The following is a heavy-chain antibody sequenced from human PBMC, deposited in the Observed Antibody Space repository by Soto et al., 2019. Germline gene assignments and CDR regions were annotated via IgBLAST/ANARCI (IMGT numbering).Heavy chain of an antibody. Sequence: EVQLVESGGGLVQPGGSLRLSCAASGFTFSSYSMNWLRQAPGKGLEWVSYISTSGSTIYYADSVKGRFTISRDNAKNSLYLQMNSLRAEDTAVYYCARQPPAVTPLYFQHWAQGTLVTVSS. D-gene: IGHD4-17*01. CDR2: ISTSGSTI. V-gene: IGHV3-48*01. CDR1: GFTFSSYS. CDR3: ARQPPAVTPLYFQH. J-gene: IGHJ1*01.